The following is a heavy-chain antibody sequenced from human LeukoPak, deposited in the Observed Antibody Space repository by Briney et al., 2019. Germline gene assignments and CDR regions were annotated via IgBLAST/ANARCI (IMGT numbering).Heavy chain of an antibody. V-gene: IGHV3-21*01. J-gene: IGHJ4*02. CDR3: ARVRYPRSTRTDRRRNEWDYFDY. CDR2: ISSSSSYI. D-gene: IGHD2-2*01. CDR1: GFTFSSYS. Sequence: KSGGSLRLSCAASGFTFSSYSMNWVRQAPGKWLEWVSSISSSSSYIYYADSVKGRFTISRDNAKNSLYLQMNSLRAEDTAVYYCARVRYPRSTRTDRRRNEWDYFDYWGQGTLVTVSS.